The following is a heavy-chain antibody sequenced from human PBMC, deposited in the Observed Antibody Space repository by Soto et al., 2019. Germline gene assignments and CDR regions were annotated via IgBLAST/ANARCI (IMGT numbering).Heavy chain of an antibody. CDR3: ASSTVTTTLFDY. Sequence: ASVQVSRKASGYTFTSYAMHWVRQAPGQRLEWMGWMNAGNGNTKYSQKFQGRVTITRDTSASTAYMELSSLRSEDTAVYYCASSTVTTTLFDYWGQGTLVTVAS. V-gene: IGHV1-3*01. J-gene: IGHJ4*02. CDR2: MNAGNGNT. CDR1: GYTFTSYA. D-gene: IGHD4-17*01.